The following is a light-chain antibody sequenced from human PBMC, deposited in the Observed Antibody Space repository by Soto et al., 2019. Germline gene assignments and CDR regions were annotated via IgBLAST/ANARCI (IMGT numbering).Light chain of an antibody. V-gene: IGKV4-1*01. Sequence: ILLTPTPASLAVSLSETHTISCNSSHSVLYSSNNKNYLAWYQQKPGQSPKLLIYWASFRESGVPDRFSGSGSGTDFTLTISNLQAEDVAVYYCHQYLTNSWTFGQGTKVDIK. J-gene: IGKJ1*01. CDR1: HSVLYSSNNKNY. CDR3: HQYLTNSWT. CDR2: WAS.